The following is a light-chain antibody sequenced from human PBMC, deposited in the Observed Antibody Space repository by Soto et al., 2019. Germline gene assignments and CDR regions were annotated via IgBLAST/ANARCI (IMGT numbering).Light chain of an antibody. CDR2: AAA. J-gene: IGKJ4*01. Sequence: DIQMTQSPSSLSASVGDRVTITCRASQDISNYLAWYQQKPGKDPKLLIYAAATLQAGVPSRFSGSGSGTDFTITISVLQPEEVASYYCQKYNSVPFTFGGGTKVEIE. V-gene: IGKV1-27*01. CDR3: QKYNSVPFT. CDR1: QDISNY.